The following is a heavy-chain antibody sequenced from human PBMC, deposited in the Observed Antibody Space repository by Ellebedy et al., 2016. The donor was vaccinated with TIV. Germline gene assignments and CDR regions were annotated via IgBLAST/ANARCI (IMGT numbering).Heavy chain of an antibody. J-gene: IGHJ6*02. CDR2: INPKSGDT. V-gene: IGHV1-2*02. CDR1: GYTFADYF. D-gene: IGHD4-11*01. CDR3: GKDPLSTTGMTTRRHYHYFMDV. Sequence: ASVKVSXXASGYTFADYFIHWVRQAPGQGLEWMGWINPKSGDTRYAQKFQGGVTMTVDTSRSTAYMELISLRSDDTAVYYCGKDPLSTTGMTTRRHYHYFMDVWGQGTTVTVSS.